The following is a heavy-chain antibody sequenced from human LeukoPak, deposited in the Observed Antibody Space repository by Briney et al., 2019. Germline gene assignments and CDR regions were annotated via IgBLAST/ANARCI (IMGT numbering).Heavy chain of an antibody. CDR3: ARIPIVIVPAYFDS. V-gene: IGHV4-39*01. D-gene: IGHD2-2*01. CDR2: ISYSGNT. Sequence: SETLSLTCTVSGGSINSSSNQWGWIRQPPGKGLEWIGSISYSGNTYYMPSLKSRVTVSVDTSKKQFSLKLSSVTAADTAVYFCARIPIVIVPAYFDSWGQGTLVTVSS. J-gene: IGHJ4*02. CDR1: GGSINSSSNQ.